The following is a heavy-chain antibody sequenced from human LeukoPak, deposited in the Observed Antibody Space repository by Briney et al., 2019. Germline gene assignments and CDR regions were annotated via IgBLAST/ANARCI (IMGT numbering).Heavy chain of an antibody. CDR2: ISWNSGSI. D-gene: IGHD5-12*01. J-gene: IGHJ4*02. Sequence: GRSLRLSCAASGFTFDDYAMHWVRQAPGKGLEWVSGISWNSGSIGYADSVKGRFTISRDNAKNSLYLQMNSLRAEDTAVYYCARFKREWLRSEYYFDYWGQGTLVTVSS. CDR1: GFTFDDYA. CDR3: ARFKREWLRSEYYFDY. V-gene: IGHV3-9*01.